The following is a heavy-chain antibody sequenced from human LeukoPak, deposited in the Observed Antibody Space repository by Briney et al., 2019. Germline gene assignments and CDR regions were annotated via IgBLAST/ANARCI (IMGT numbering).Heavy chain of an antibody. CDR1: GYSISSGYY. CDR3: ARAQEQWLPPDY. J-gene: IGHJ4*02. CDR2: IYHSGST. D-gene: IGHD6-19*01. Sequence: PSETLSLTCTVSGYSISSGYYWGWIRQPPGKGLEWIGSIYHSGSTYYNPSLKSRVTISVDTSKNQFSLKLSSVTAADTAVYYCARAQEQWLPPDYWGQGTLVTVSS. V-gene: IGHV4-38-2*02.